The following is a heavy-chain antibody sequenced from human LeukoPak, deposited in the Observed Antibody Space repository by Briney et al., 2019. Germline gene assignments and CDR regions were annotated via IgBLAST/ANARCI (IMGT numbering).Heavy chain of an antibody. D-gene: IGHD1-26*01. V-gene: IGHV4-59*01. J-gene: IGHJ3*02. CDR1: GGSISSYY. CDR2: IYYSGST. CDR3: ASAVGATSYAFDI. Sequence: PSETLSLTCTVSGGSISSYYWSWIRQPPGKGLEWIGYIYYSGSTNYNPPLKSRVTISLDTSKNQCSLKLSSVTAADTAMYYCASAVGATSYAFDIWGQGTMVTVSS.